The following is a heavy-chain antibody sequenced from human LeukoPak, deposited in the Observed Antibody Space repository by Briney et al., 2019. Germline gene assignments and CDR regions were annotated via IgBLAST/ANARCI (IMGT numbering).Heavy chain of an antibody. CDR3: AGHPDSVAGFDS. CDR2: MYYSGIT. V-gene: IGHV4-59*08. CDR1: GASISGSY. Sequence: PSETLSLTCAVSGASISGSYWSWIRQPPGKGLEWIGYMYYSGITNSSSSLKSRVTISLDTSKNQFSLRLRSVTAAETAVYYCAGHPDSVAGFDSWGQGALVSVSS. J-gene: IGHJ4*02. D-gene: IGHD1-14*01.